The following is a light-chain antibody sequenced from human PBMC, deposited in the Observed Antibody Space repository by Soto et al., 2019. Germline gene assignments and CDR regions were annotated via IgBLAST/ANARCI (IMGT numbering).Light chain of an antibody. Sequence: DIQLTQSPFFLSASVGDRVTITCRASQGIRSYLAWYQQRPGKAPELLIYGASTLRTGVASRFSGSGSGTEFTLTISILQPEDFATYFCQQLNIYPPSVTFGPGTKVDIK. CDR2: GAS. CDR3: QQLNIYPPSVT. CDR1: QGIRSY. J-gene: IGKJ3*01. V-gene: IGKV1-9*01.